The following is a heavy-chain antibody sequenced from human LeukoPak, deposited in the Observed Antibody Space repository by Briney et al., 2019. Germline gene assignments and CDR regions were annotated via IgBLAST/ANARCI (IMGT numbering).Heavy chain of an antibody. CDR3: ARGNNYYDSSGYYNYFDY. D-gene: IGHD3-22*01. CDR1: GGSISSYY. CDR2: IYTSGST. Sequence: SETLSLTCTVSGGSISSYYWSWIRQPAGKGLEWIGRIYTSGSTNYNPSLKSRVTMSVDTSKNQFSLRLSSVTAADTAVYYCARGNNYYDSSGYYNYFDYWGQGTLVTVSS. V-gene: IGHV4-4*07. J-gene: IGHJ4*02.